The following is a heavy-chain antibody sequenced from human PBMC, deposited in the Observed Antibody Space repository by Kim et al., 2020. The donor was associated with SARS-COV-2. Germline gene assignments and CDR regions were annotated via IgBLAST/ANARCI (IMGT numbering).Heavy chain of an antibody. CDR1: GFTFSSYG. Sequence: GGSLRLSCAASGFTFSSYGMHWVRQAPGKGLEWVAVISYDGSNKYYADSVKGRFTISRDNSKNTLYLQMNSLRAEDTAVYYCAKDFGFSENWFDPWGQGTLVTVSP. D-gene: IGHD3-10*01. CDR3: AKDFGFSENWFDP. J-gene: IGHJ5*02. V-gene: IGHV3-30*18. CDR2: ISYDGSNK.